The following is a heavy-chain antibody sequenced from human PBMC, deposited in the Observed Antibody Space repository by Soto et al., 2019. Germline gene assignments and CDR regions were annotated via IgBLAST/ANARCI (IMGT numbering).Heavy chain of an antibody. CDR3: ARESNIVVVPAAINAFDI. CDR2: INPNSGDT. CDR1: GYTFTGYY. D-gene: IGHD2-2*02. J-gene: IGHJ3*02. Sequence: ASVKVSCKTSGYTFTGYYMHWVRQAPGQGLEWMGWINPNSGDTNYAQKFRGRVTMAGDTSISTAYMELSRLRSDDTAVYYCARESNIVVVPAAINAFDIWGQGTMVTVSS. V-gene: IGHV1-2*02.